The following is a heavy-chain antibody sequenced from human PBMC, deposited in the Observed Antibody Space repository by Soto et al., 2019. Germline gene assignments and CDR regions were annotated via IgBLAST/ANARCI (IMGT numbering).Heavy chain of an antibody. V-gene: IGHV1-69*04. CDR3: ARDLTSVVPAATVGYYYYTDV. D-gene: IGHD2-2*01. CDR1: GGTFSSYT. Sequence: SVKVSCKASGGTFSSYTISWVRQAPGQGLEWMGRIIPILGIANYAQKFQGRVTITADKSTSTAYMELSSLRSEDTAVYYCARDLTSVVPAATVGYYYYTDVWGKGTTVTVSS. J-gene: IGHJ6*03. CDR2: IIPILGIA.